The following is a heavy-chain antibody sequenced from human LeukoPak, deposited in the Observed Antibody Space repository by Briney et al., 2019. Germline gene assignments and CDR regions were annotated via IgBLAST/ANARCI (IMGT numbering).Heavy chain of an antibody. Sequence: GGSLRLSCAASGFTFSSYAMSWVRQAPGKGLEWVSAISGSGGSTHYADSVKGRFTISRDNSKKTLYLQMNSLRAEDTAVYYCAKTVVPAAIEYYFDYWGQGTLVTVSS. J-gene: IGHJ4*02. CDR2: ISGSGGST. D-gene: IGHD2-2*01. V-gene: IGHV3-23*01. CDR3: AKTVVPAAIEYYFDY. CDR1: GFTFSSYA.